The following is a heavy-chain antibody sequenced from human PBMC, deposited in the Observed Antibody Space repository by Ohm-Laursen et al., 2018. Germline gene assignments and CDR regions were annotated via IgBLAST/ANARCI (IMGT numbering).Heavy chain of an antibody. CDR2: ISSSGSTI. V-gene: IGHV3-11*04. CDR1: GFTFSDYY. Sequence: SLRLSCTASGFTFSDYYMSWIRQAPGKGLEWVSYISSSGSTIYYADSVKGRFTISRDNAKNSLYLQMNTLRAEDTAVYYCARAITGTDAFDIWGQGTLVTVSS. CDR3: ARAITGTDAFDI. J-gene: IGHJ3*02. D-gene: IGHD1-20*01.